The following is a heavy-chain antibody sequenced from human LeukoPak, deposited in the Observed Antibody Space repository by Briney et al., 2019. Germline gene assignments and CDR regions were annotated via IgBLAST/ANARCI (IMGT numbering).Heavy chain of an antibody. D-gene: IGHD3-3*01. V-gene: IGHV3-11*04. CDR2: ISSSGSTI. CDR1: GFTFSDYY. J-gene: IGHJ2*01. Sequence: GGSLRLSCAASGFTFSDYYMSWIRQAPGKGLEWVSYISSSGSTIYYADSVKGRFTISRDNAKNSLYLQMNSLRAEDTAVYYCARDDTYYDFWSGYYNWYFDLWGRGTLVTVSS. CDR3: ARDDTYYDFWSGYYNWYFDL.